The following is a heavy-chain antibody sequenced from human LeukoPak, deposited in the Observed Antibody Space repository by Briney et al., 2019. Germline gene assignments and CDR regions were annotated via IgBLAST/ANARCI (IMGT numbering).Heavy chain of an antibody. CDR3: ARDELELREGGHGFDI. Sequence: GGSLRLSCAASGFTFDDYGMSWVRQAPGKGLEWVSGINWNGGSTGYADSVKGRFTISRDNAKNSLYLQMNSLRAEDTAVYYCARDELELREGGHGFDIWGQGTMVTVSS. CDR1: GFTFDDYG. D-gene: IGHD1-7*01. CDR2: INWNGGST. J-gene: IGHJ3*02. V-gene: IGHV3-20*04.